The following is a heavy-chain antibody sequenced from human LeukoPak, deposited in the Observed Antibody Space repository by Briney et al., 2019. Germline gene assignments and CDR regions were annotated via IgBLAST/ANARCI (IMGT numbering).Heavy chain of an antibody. D-gene: IGHD3-3*01. V-gene: IGHV1-69*13. Sequence: SVKVSCKASGGTFSSYAISWVRQAPGRGLEWMGGIIPIFGTANYAQKFQGRVTITADESTSTAYMELSSLRSEDTAVYYCARGHLGLGFLEWLPTLGSSYYYYYGMDVWGQGTTVTVSS. CDR3: ARGHLGLGFLEWLPTLGSSYYYYYGMDV. J-gene: IGHJ6*02. CDR1: GGTFSSYA. CDR2: IIPIFGTA.